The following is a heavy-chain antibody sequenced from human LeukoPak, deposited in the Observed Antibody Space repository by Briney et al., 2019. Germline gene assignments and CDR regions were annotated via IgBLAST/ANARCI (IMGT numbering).Heavy chain of an antibody. CDR2: IKNDASIT. CDR3: ARLQGSFWYFDL. D-gene: IGHD4-11*01. J-gene: IGHJ2*01. V-gene: IGHV3-74*01. Sequence: GGXLRLSCAASGFTLSSSWMHWVRQTPGKGLVWVSHIKNDASITNYADTVKGRFTISRDNAKNTLYLQMNSLRAEDTAVYYCARLQGSFWYFDLWGLGTLVTVSS. CDR1: GFTLSSSW.